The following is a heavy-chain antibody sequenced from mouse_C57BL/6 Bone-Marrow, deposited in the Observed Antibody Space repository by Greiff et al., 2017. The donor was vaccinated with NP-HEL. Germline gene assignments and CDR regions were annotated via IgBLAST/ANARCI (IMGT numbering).Heavy chain of an antibody. CDR2: ISSGGSYT. V-gene: IGHV5-6*02. Sequence: DVKLVESGGDLVKPGGSLKLSCAASGFTFSSYGMSWVRQTPDKRLEWVATISSGGSYTYYPDSVKGRFTISRDNAKNTLYLQMSSLKSEDTAMYYCARRGITTVVPFDYWGQGTTLTVSS. CDR3: ARRGITTVVPFDY. CDR1: GFTFSSYG. D-gene: IGHD1-1*01. J-gene: IGHJ2*01.